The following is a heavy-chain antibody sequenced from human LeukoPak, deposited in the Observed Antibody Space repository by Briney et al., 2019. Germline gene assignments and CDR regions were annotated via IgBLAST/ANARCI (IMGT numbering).Heavy chain of an antibody. J-gene: IGHJ4*02. V-gene: IGHV3-7*01. Sequence: GGSLRLSCAASGFSFSGYWMTWVRQAPGKGLEWVANINQDGSEKYYVDSVKGRFTISRDNAKNSLYLQMNSLTAEDTAVYYCARECFGESTFDSWGQGTLDTVSS. CDR1: GFSFSGYW. CDR3: ARECFGESTFDS. D-gene: IGHD3-10*01. CDR2: INQDGSEK.